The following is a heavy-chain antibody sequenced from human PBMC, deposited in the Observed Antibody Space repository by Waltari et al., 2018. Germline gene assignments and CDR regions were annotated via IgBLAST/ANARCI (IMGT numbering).Heavy chain of an antibody. CDR1: GSTLRRYA. Sequence: QVQLVESGGGVVKPGRSLNLSCAASGSTLRRYAIPWVRQAPGKGLEWVAFISYDGSNKYYADSVKGRFTISRDNSKNTLYLQMNSLRAEDTAVYYCARDRGYSYGYFAYWGQGTLVTVSS. CDR2: ISYDGSNK. J-gene: IGHJ4*02. D-gene: IGHD5-18*01. V-gene: IGHV3-30-3*01. CDR3: ARDRGYSYGYFAY.